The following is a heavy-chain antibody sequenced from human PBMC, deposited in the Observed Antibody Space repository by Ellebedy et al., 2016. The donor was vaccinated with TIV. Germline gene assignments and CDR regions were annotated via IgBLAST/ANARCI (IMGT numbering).Heavy chain of an antibody. CDR3: ARDSGYYDL. V-gene: IGHV3-74*01. CDR2: INKDGSST. CDR1: GFTFSSYW. J-gene: IGHJ5*02. D-gene: IGHD5-12*01. Sequence: GGSLRLSXAASGFTFSSYWMHWVRQAPGKGLVLVSRINKDGSSTNYADSVKGRFTISRDNSKKTLFLQMNSLTTEDTAVYYCARDSGYYDLWGQGSLVTVSS.